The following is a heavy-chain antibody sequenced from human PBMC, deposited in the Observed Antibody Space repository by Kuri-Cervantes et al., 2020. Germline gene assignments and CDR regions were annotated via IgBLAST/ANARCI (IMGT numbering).Heavy chain of an antibody. D-gene: IGHD3-10*01. Sequence: GGSLRLSCAASGFTFSSYEMNWVRQAPGKGLEWVSYISSSGSTIYYADSVKGRFTISRDNAKNSLYLQMNSLRAEDTAVYYCARGGKTYYYGSGSYSYFDYWGQGTLVTVSS. J-gene: IGHJ4*02. CDR2: ISSSGSTI. CDR3: ARGGKTYYYGSGSYSYFDY. V-gene: IGHV3-48*03. CDR1: GFTFSSYE.